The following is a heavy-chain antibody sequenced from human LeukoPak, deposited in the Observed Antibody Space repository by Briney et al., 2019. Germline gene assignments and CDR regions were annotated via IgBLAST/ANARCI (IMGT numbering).Heavy chain of an antibody. J-gene: IGHJ5*02. CDR3: ARDPGRYYDSSGPRGWFDP. CDR1: GFTFSSYA. D-gene: IGHD3-22*01. CDR2: ISSNGGST. Sequence: GGSLRLSCAASGFTFSSYAMHWVRQAPGKGLEYVSAISSNGGSTYYANSVKGRFTISRDNSKNTLYLQMGSLRAEDMAVYYCARDPGRYYDSSGPRGWFDPWGQGTLVTVSS. V-gene: IGHV3-64*01.